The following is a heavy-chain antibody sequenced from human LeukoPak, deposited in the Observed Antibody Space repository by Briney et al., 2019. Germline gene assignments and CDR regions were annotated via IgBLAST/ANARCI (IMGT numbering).Heavy chain of an antibody. CDR1: GYTFTGYY. CDR2: INPNSGGT. D-gene: IGHD3-10*01. V-gene: IGHV1-2*04. J-gene: IGHJ6*02. CDR3: ARGSGASGIYGMDV. Sequence: ASVKVSCKASGYTFTGYYMHWVRQAPGQGLEWMGWINPNSGGTNYAQKFQGWVTMTRDTSISTAYMELSSLRSDDTAVYYCARGSGASGIYGMDVWGQGTTVTVSS.